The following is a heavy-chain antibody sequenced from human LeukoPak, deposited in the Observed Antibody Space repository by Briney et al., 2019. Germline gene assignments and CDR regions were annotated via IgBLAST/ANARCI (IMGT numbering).Heavy chain of an antibody. J-gene: IGHJ4*02. CDR2: IYYSGST. CDR3: ARASYSYDINGWVPFDY. Sequence: SQTLSLTCTVSGGSISSGSYYWTWIRQPPGKGLEWIGYIYYSGSTNYNPSLKSRVTISVDTSKNQFSLKLSSVTAADTAVYYCARASYSYDINGWVPFDYWGQGTLVTVSS. CDR1: GGSISSGSYY. V-gene: IGHV4-61*01. D-gene: IGHD3-22*01.